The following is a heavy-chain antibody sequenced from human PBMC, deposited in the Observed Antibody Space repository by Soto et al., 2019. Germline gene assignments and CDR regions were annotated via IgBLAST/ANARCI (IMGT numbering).Heavy chain of an antibody. CDR1: GYTFTSYA. J-gene: IGHJ5*02. Sequence: SSVKVSCKASGYTFTSYAMHWVRQAPGQRLEWMGWINAGNGNTKYSQKFQGRVTITRDTSASTAYMELRSLRSEDTAVYYCARNPRYCSSTSCPHNWFDPWGQGTLVTVSS. V-gene: IGHV1-3*01. CDR3: ARNPRYCSSTSCPHNWFDP. CDR2: INAGNGNT. D-gene: IGHD2-2*01.